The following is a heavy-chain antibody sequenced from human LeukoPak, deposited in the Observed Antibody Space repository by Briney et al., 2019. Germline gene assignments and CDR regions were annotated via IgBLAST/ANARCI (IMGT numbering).Heavy chain of an antibody. Sequence: PGGSLRLSCAASGFTFSGHGMRWVRQAPGKGLDWVSAISGSGDTTYYADSVKGRFTISRDNSKNTLYLQMNSLRAEDTAPYFCAKARGFAEFDYWGQGTLVTVSS. J-gene: IGHJ4*02. D-gene: IGHD3-10*01. CDR1: GFTFSGHG. CDR2: ISGSGDTT. V-gene: IGHV3-23*01. CDR3: AKARGFAEFDY.